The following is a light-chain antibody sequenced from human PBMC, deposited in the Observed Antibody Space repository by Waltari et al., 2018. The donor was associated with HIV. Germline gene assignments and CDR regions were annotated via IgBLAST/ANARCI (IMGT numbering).Light chain of an antibody. CDR2: GAS. CDR1: ANIHTT. V-gene: IGKV3-15*01. CDR3: QQYNKWPRT. J-gene: IGKJ4*02. Sequence: EIVMTQSPATLSVSPGDRGTLSCRARANIHTTLAWYQLKPGQAPRLLIAGASTRSTGIPARFSGSGSGTDFTLNIGTLQSEDFAVYDCQQYNKWPRTFGRGTKVEI.